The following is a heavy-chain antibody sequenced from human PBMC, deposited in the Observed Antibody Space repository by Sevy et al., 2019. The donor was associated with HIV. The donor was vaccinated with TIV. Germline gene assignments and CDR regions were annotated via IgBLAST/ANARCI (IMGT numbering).Heavy chain of an antibody. V-gene: IGHV1-2*06. J-gene: IGHJ6*02. CDR2: INPNSGGT. Sequence: ASVKVSCKASGYTFTGYYMHWVRQAPGQGLEWMGRINPNSGGTNYAQKFQGRVTMTRDTSISTAYMELSRLRSDDTAVYYCARGVVVPAAPNYGMDVWGQRTTVTVSS. CDR3: ARGVVVPAAPNYGMDV. CDR1: GYTFTGYY. D-gene: IGHD2-2*01.